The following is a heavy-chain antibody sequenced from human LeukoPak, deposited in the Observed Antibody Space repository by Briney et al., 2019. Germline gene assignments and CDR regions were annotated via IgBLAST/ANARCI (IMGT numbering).Heavy chain of an antibody. Sequence: GGSLRLSCAASGFTFSSYAMSWVRQAPGKGLEWVSAISGSGGNTYYADSVKGRFTISRDNSKNTLYLQMNSLRAEDTAVYYCAKGPYYYDSSAYHYGAFDIWGQGTMVTVSS. D-gene: IGHD3-22*01. V-gene: IGHV3-23*01. CDR2: ISGSGGNT. J-gene: IGHJ3*02. CDR3: AKGPYYYDSSAYHYGAFDI. CDR1: GFTFSSYA.